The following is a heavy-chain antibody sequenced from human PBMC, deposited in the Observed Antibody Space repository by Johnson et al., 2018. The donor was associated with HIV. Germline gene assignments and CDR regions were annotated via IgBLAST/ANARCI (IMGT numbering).Heavy chain of an antibody. Sequence: VQLVESGGGLVKPGGSLRLSCAAFGFTFFDYYMSWIRQAPGKGLEWVSSISSSGSNIYYADSVKGRFTISRDNSKNTLYLQMNSLRAEDTAAYSCARGDRSTYYRRGAFDIWGQGTMVTVSS. D-gene: IGHD1-26*01. CDR2: ISSSGSNI. V-gene: IGHV3-11*04. CDR1: GFTFFDYY. J-gene: IGHJ3*02. CDR3: ARGDRSTYYRRGAFDI.